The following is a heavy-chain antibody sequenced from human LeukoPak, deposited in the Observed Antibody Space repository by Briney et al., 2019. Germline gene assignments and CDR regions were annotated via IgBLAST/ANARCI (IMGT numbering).Heavy chain of an antibody. CDR1: GYTFTSFA. D-gene: IGHD1-26*01. CDR3: ARDSGSGSNDY. V-gene: IGHV1-3*01. CDR2: ISAGNGNT. J-gene: IGHJ4*02. Sequence: ASVKVSCKASGYTFTSFAIHWVRQAPGQRLEWMGWISAGNGNTKYSQNFQGRVTFISNTSATTAFMELSSLRSEDAAVYYCARDSGSGSNDYWGQGTLVTVSS.